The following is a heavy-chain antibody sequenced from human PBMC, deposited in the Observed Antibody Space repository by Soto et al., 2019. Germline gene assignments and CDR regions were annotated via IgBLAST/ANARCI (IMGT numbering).Heavy chain of an antibody. CDR1: GFTFSSYC. J-gene: IGHJ6*02. V-gene: IGHV3-33*01. CDR2: IWYDGSNK. CDR3: ARDNIPYYYYYYGMDV. Sequence: AGGSLRLSCAASGFTFSSYCMHWVRQAPGKGLEWVAVIWYDGSNKYYADSVKGRFTISRDNSKNTLYLQMNSLRAEDTAVYYCARDNIPYYYYYYGMDVWGQGTTVTVSS.